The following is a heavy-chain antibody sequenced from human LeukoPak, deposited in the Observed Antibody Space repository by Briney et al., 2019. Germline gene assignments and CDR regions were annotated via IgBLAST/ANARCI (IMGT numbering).Heavy chain of an antibody. CDR3: AREVGRAFDY. CDR2: MNPNSGNT. D-gene: IGHD1-26*01. CDR1: GYTLSSYD. J-gene: IGHJ4*02. V-gene: IGHV1-8*01. Sequence: ASVNVSCKASGYTLSSYDINWVRQATGQGLEWMGWMNPNSGNTGYAQKFQGRVTMTRNTSISTAYMELSSLRSEDTAVYYCAREVGRAFDYWGQGTLVTVSS.